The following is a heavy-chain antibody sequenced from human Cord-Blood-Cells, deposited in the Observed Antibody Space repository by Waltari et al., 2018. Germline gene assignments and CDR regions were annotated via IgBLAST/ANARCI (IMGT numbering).Heavy chain of an antibody. CDR2: IYCSGST. V-gene: IGHV4-39*01. CDR1: GGSISSSSHY. D-gene: IGHD5-12*01. Sequence: QLQLQESGPGLVKPSETLSLTCTVSGGSISSSSHYWGWLRQPPGKGLGWIGSIYCSGSTYYNPSLKSRVTISVDTSKNQFSLKLSSVTAADTAVYYCAVATMVRDAFDIWGQGTMVTVSS. CDR3: AVATMVRDAFDI. J-gene: IGHJ3*02.